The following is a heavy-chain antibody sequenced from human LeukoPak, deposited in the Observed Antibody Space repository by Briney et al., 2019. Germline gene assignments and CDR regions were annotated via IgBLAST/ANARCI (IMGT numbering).Heavy chain of an antibody. Sequence: GGSLRLSCAASGFTFSSYSMQWVRQTPGKGLEWVGIMSNSGENTFYGEAVKGRFTISRDNSQNTLYLRMNSLRPEDTAVYYCAKGGASVTRYVDYWGQGTLVTVSS. CDR2: MSNSGENT. CDR3: AKGGASVTRYVDY. CDR1: GFTFSSYS. D-gene: IGHD4-17*01. J-gene: IGHJ4*02. V-gene: IGHV3-30*18.